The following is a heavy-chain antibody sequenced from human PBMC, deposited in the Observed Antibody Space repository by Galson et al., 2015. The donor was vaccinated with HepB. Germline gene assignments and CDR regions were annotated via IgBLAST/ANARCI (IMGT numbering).Heavy chain of an antibody. Sequence: QSGAEVKKPGESLKISCKASGYSFTNYWIGWVRQMPGKDLEWLGIIFPADSDTRYSPSLQGQVTISADKSISTAYLQWSTLKASDTAMYYCARRFNWKMGGFDYWGQGTLVTVSS. D-gene: IGHD1-20*01. V-gene: IGHV5-51*03. CDR3: ARRFNWKMGGFDY. CDR2: IFPADSDT. CDR1: GYSFTNYW. J-gene: IGHJ4*01.